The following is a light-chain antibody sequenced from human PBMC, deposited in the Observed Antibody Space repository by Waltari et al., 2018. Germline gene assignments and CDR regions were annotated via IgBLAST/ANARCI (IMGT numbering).Light chain of an antibody. CDR1: SSDVGGYDF. CDR3: CSYAGADTSVI. CDR2: DVN. Sequence: QSALTQPRSVSGSPGQSVTISCTGTSSDVGGYDFVSWYQQYPGKDPKLIIYDVNKRPPGVAARFSGSKSGNTASLTISGLLNEDEADYYCCSYAGADTSVIFGGGTTLTVL. V-gene: IGLV2-11*01. J-gene: IGLJ2*01.